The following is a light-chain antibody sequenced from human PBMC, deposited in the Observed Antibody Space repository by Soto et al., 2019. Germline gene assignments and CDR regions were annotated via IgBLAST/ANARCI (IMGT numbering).Light chain of an antibody. V-gene: IGLV1-40*01. J-gene: IGLJ1*01. CDR1: SSNIGAGYD. CDR3: QSYDTTLSAYV. CDR2: GSS. Sequence: QSVLTQPPSVYGAPGQTVTISCTGSSSNIGAGYDVHWYQQLPQTAPKLLMFGSSNRPSGVPDRFSGSKSGTSASLAITGLQAEDEADYYCQSYDTTLSAYVFGPGTKLTVL.